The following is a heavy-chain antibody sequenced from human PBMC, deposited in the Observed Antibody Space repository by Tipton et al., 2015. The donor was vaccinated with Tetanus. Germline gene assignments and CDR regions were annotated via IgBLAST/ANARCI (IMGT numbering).Heavy chain of an antibody. CDR1: GGSVSSGSYY. J-gene: IGHJ6*02. D-gene: IGHD3-3*01. V-gene: IGHV4-61*01. CDR2: IYYSGST. Sequence: TLSLTCTVSGGSVSSGSYYWSWIRQPPGKGLEWIGYIYYSGSTNYNPSLKSRVTISVDTSKNQFSLKLSSVTAADTAVYYCASAYYDFWSGYQDYYYGMDVWGQGTTVTVSS. CDR3: ASAYYDFWSGYQDYYYGMDV.